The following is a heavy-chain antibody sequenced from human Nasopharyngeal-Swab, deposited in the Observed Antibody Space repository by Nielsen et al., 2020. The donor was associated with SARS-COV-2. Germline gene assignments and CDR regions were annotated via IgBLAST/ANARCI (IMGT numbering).Heavy chain of an antibody. CDR3: TKNAEPCSGGSCYQPLGEFGY. J-gene: IGHJ4*02. Sequence: GGSLRLSCAASGFTFDDYGMSWVRQVPGKGLEWVSGINWNGGSTGYADSVKGRFTISRDNAKNSLYLQMNSLKTEDTAVYYCTKNAEPCSGGSCYQPLGEFGYWGQGTLVTVSS. D-gene: IGHD2-15*01. CDR1: GFTFDDYG. V-gene: IGHV3-20*04. CDR2: INWNGGST.